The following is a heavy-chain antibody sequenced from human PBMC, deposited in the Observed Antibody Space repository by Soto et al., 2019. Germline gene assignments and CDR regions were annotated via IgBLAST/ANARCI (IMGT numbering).Heavy chain of an antibody. CDR3: ARGIEGWYQGRYYYGMGV. J-gene: IGHJ6*02. CDR1: GGSISSSSYY. Sequence: SETLSLTCTVSGGSISSSSYYWGWIRQPPGKGLEWIGSIYYSGSTYYNPSLKSRVTISVDTSKNQFSLKLSSVTAADTAVYYCARGIEGWYQGRYYYGMGVWGQGTTVTVSS. V-gene: IGHV4-39*07. CDR2: IYYSGST. D-gene: IGHD6-19*01.